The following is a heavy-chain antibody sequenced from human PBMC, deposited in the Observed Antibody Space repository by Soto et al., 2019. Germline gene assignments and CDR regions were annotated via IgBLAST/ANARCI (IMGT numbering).Heavy chain of an antibody. CDR1: GGSISSYY. CDR2: IYYNGST. J-gene: IGHJ4*02. Sequence: SETLSLTCTVSGGSISSYYWSWIRQPPGKGLEWIGYIYYNGSTNYNPPLKSRVTISVDTSKNQFSLKLSSVTAADTAVYYCARHPTVTEYYFDYWGQGTLVTVSS. D-gene: IGHD4-17*01. V-gene: IGHV4-59*08. CDR3: ARHPTVTEYYFDY.